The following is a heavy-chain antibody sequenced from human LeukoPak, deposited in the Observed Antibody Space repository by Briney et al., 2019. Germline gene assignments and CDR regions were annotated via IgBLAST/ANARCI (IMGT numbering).Heavy chain of an antibody. CDR3: ARDGVEMATIAAFDI. CDR2: IIPIFGTA. D-gene: IGHD5-24*01. CDR1: GGTFSSYA. J-gene: IGHJ3*02. Sequence: VASVKVSFKASGGTFSSYAISWVRQAPGQGLEWMGGIIPIFGTANYAQKFQGRVTITADESTSTAYMELSSLRSEDTAVYYCARDGVEMATIAAFDIWGQGTMVTVSS. V-gene: IGHV1-69*13.